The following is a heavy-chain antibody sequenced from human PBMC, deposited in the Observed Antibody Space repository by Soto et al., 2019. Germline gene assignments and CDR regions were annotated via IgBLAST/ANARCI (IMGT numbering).Heavy chain of an antibody. Sequence: EVQLLESGGGLVQPGGSLRLSCAASGFTFSSYAMSWVRQAPGKGLEWVSAISGSGGSTYYADSVKGRFTISRDNSKNTLYLQMNSLRAEDTAVYYCAKDSARSWFGELLFDYWGQGTLVTVSS. CDR3: AKDSARSWFGELLFDY. D-gene: IGHD3-10*01. V-gene: IGHV3-23*01. CDR2: ISGSGGST. J-gene: IGHJ4*02. CDR1: GFTFSSYA.